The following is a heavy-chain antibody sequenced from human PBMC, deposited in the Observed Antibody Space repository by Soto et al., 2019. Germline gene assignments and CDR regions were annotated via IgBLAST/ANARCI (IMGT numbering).Heavy chain of an antibody. D-gene: IGHD3-16*01. J-gene: IGHJ5*01. Sequence: SETLSLTCTVSGGSISSYYWSWIRQPPGKGLEWIGYIYYSGSTNYNPSLKSRVTISVDTSKNQFSLKLTSVTAADTAVYYCARLIGNSWLDSWGQGTLVTVSS. V-gene: IGHV4-59*01. CDR1: GGSISSYY. CDR3: ARLIGNSWLDS. CDR2: IYYSGST.